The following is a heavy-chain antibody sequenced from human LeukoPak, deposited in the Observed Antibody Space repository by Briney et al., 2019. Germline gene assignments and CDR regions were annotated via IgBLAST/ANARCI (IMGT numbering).Heavy chain of an antibody. CDR3: ARDPSYCSSTSCLYGGGY. V-gene: IGHV3-21*01. CDR1: GFTFSSYS. CDR2: ISSSSSYI. D-gene: IGHD2-2*01. J-gene: IGHJ4*02. Sequence: PGGSLRLSCAASGFTFSSYSMNWVRQAPGKGLEWVSSISSSSSYIYYADSVKGRFTISRDNATNSLYLQMNSLRAEDTAVYYCARDPSYCSSTSCLYGGGYWGQGTLVTVSS.